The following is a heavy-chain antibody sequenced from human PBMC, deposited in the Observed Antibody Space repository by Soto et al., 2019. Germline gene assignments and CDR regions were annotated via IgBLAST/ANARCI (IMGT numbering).Heavy chain of an antibody. CDR1: GFFFSSYT. CDR2: FSATSENT. Sequence: EVQLLESGGGLVQPGGSLRLSCVGSGFFFSSYTMTWVRQAPGKGLEWVSSFSATSENTYYADSVRVRFTISRDNSKSTLFLQMNSLTAEDTAMYYCAKARDQQWVRLPFDYWGQGILVIVSS. D-gene: IGHD6-19*01. J-gene: IGHJ4*02. V-gene: IGHV3-23*01. CDR3: AKARDQQWVRLPFDY.